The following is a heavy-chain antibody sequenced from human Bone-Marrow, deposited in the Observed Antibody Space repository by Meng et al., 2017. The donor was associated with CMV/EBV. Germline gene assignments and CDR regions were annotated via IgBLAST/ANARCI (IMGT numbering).Heavy chain of an antibody. CDR3: ARENAKRYCSSTSCPYYYYYGMDV. CDR2: MNPNSGNT. CDR1: GYTFTSYD. Sequence: ASVKVSCRASGYTFTSYDINWVRQATGQGLEWMGWMNPNSGNTGYAQKFQGRVTITRNTSISTAYMELSSLRSEDTAVYYCARENAKRYCSSTSCPYYYYYGMDVWGQGTTVTVSS. D-gene: IGHD2-2*01. J-gene: IGHJ6*02. V-gene: IGHV1-8*03.